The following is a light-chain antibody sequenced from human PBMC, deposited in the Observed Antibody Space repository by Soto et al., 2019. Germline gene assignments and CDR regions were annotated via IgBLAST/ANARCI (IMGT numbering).Light chain of an antibody. CDR3: QQYNSNSPYT. CDR2: KAS. Sequence: DIQKTQFPSTLSASVGDRVTITCRASQSISSWLAWYQQKPGKAPKLLIYKASSLESGVPSRFSGSGSGTEFTLTISSLQPHDFASYYCQQYNSNSPYTFGQGTKVDIK. CDR1: QSISSW. J-gene: IGKJ2*01. V-gene: IGKV1-5*03.